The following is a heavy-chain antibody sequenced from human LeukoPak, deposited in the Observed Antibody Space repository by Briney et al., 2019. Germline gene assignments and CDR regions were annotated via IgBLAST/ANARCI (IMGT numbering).Heavy chain of an antibody. D-gene: IGHD3-22*01. CDR2: IGSSGRSI. V-gene: IGHV3-48*03. CDR1: GFTLSSYE. J-gene: IGHJ5*02. CDR3: ARATDDSSGYPFS. Sequence: GGSLRLSCAASGFTLSSYEMNWVRQAPGKGLEWVSYIGSSGRSIFYADSVKGRFTISRDNAKNSLYLQMNSLRGEDTAVYYCARATDDSSGYPFSWGQGTLVTVSS.